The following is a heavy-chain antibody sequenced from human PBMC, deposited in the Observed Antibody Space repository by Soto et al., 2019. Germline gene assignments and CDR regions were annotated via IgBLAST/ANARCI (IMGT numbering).Heavy chain of an antibody. CDR2: IYYSGST. CDR3: ARVMIVVPPYPVRNYYYGMDV. J-gene: IGHJ6*02. Sequence: SETLSLTCTVSGGSISSGGYYWSWIRQHPGKGLEWIGYIYYSGSTYYNPSLKSRVTISVDTSKNQFSLKLSSVTAADTAVYYCARVMIVVPPYPVRNYYYGMDVWGQGTKVTVSS. D-gene: IGHD3-22*01. V-gene: IGHV4-31*03. CDR1: GGSISSGGYY.